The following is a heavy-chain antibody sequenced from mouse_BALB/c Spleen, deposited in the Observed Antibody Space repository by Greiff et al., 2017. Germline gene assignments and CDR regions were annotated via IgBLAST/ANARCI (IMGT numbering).Heavy chain of an antibody. D-gene: IGHD2-1*01. V-gene: IGHV1-18*01. Sequence: VQLQQSGPELVKPGASMKISCKASGYSFTGYTMNWVKQSHGKKLEWIGLINPYNGGTSYNQKFKGKATLTVDKSSSTAYMELLSLTSEDSAVYYCASTGYYGNYSFAYWGQGTLVTVSA. CDR1: GYSFTGYT. CDR2: INPYNGGT. J-gene: IGHJ3*01. CDR3: ASTGYYGNYSFAY.